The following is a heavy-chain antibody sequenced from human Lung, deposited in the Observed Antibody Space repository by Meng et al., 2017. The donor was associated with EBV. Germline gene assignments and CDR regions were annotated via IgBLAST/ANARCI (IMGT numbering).Heavy chain of an antibody. J-gene: IGHJ5*02. D-gene: IGHD1-26*01. V-gene: IGHV1-46*02. CDR1: EYTFNTEY. CDR3: ARVSKGGSYRFDP. Sequence: QVALVEAGAEVKKPGCSVRVSCKASEYTFNTEYMHWVRQAPGQGLEWMGVINPSGGSSIYAQRFQGRVTMTSDTSTTTVYMDLSSLRSEDTAVYYCARVSKGGSYRFDPWGQGTLVTVSS. CDR2: INPSGGSS.